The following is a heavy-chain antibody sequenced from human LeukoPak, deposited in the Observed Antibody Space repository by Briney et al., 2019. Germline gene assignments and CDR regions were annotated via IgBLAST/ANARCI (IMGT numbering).Heavy chain of an antibody. CDR3: AREPHSGSYYSLDY. J-gene: IGHJ4*02. Sequence: ASVKVSCKASGYTFTGNLMHWVRQAPGQGLEWMGSINRNSGDTKYAQKFQGRVTMTRDTSISTAYVELSRLRSDDTAVYFCAREPHSGSYYSLDYWGQGTLVTVSS. V-gene: IGHV1-2*02. D-gene: IGHD3-10*01. CDR2: INRNSGDT. CDR1: GYTFTGNL.